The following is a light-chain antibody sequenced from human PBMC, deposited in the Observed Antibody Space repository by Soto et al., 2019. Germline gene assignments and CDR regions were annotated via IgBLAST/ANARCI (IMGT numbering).Light chain of an antibody. CDR2: GAS. J-gene: IGKJ2*01. V-gene: IGKV1-5*01. CDR1: QTISNW. Sequence: DIQMTQSPSTLSASVGDRVTLTCRASQTISNWLAWYQQKPGKAPKLLIYGASSLQTGVPSRFSGSGSGTEFTLTISSLQPDDFATYYCQQYNSYSYTFGQGTKLEIK. CDR3: QQYNSYSYT.